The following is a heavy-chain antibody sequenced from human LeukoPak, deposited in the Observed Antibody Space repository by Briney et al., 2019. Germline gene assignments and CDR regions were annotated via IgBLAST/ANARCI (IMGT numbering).Heavy chain of an antibody. Sequence: GGSLRLSCAASGFTFSSYWMNWVRQAPGKGLEWVANIKQDGSERNYVDSVKGRFTISRDNAKNSLYLQMNSLRAEDTAVYYCMVTTRSGPFDYWGQGTLVTVSP. CDR3: MVTTRSGPFDY. CDR1: GFTFSSYW. V-gene: IGHV3-7*01. D-gene: IGHD4-17*01. CDR2: IKQDGSER. J-gene: IGHJ4*02.